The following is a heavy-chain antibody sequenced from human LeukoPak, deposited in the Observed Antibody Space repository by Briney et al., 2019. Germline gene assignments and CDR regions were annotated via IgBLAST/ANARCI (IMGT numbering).Heavy chain of an antibody. CDR1: GGSISTYY. Sequence: SETLSLTCTVSGGSISTYYWSWIRQPPGKGLEWIGYIYNSGSAKYNPSLKSRVTISVDTSKNQFSLKLSSVTAADTAVYYCARSYGSGNYFDYWGQGILVTVSS. CDR2: IYNSGSA. CDR3: ARSYGSGNYFDY. D-gene: IGHD3-10*01. V-gene: IGHV4-59*01. J-gene: IGHJ4*02.